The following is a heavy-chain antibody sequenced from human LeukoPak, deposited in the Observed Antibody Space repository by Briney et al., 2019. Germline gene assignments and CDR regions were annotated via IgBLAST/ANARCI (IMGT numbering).Heavy chain of an antibody. J-gene: IGHJ4*02. D-gene: IGHD1-26*01. V-gene: IGHV3-48*03. CDR3: ARWGVGDY. CDR2: ISTGTYK. Sequence: PGGSLRLSCVTSGFRFSNFEMNWVRQPPGKGLEWVSHISTGTYKAYADSVKGRFTISRDNAKNSLYLQMNSLRAEDTAVYYCARWGVGDYWGQGTLVTVSS. CDR1: GFRFSNFE.